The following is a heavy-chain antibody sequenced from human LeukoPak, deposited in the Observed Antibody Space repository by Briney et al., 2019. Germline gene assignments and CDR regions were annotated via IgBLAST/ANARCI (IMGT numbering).Heavy chain of an antibody. D-gene: IGHD6-19*01. J-gene: IGHJ4*02. CDR2: IYRSGST. CDR3: VRVMGIAVAGNYFAY. CDR1: GYSISSGYY. Sequence: SETLSLTCAVSGYSISSGYYWGWIRRPPGKGLGWIGIIYRSGSTYYKPSLKSRVTISVDTSKNQFSLKLSSVTAADTAVYSCVRVMGIAVAGNYFAYWGQGTLVTVSS. V-gene: IGHV4-38-2*01.